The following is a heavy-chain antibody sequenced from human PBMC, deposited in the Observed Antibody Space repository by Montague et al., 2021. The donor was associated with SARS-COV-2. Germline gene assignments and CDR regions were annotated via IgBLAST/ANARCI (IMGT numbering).Heavy chain of an antibody. Sequence: SETLSLTCAVSGGSISSSNWWSWVRQPPVTGLEWIGEIYHSGSTNFNPSLKSGVTISVDKSKNQFSLKLSSVTAADTAVYYCSRGHLGVVPATLGFGVYYSSGLDVWGPGTTVT. CDR2: IYHSGST. CDR3: SRGHLGVVPATLGFGVYYSSGLDV. J-gene: IGHJ6*02. D-gene: IGHD2-2*01. CDR1: GGSISSSNW. V-gene: IGHV4-4*02.